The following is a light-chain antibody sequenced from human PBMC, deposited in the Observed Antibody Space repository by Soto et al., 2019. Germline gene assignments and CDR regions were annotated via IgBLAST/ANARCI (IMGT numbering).Light chain of an antibody. CDR1: QGVSSSY. CDR2: GAS. CDR3: QQYGSSLIT. Sequence: EIVLTHAPATLSLSPGEIATLSGRASQGVSSSYLAWYQQKPGQAPRLLIYGASSRATGIPDRFSGSGSGTDSTLTISRLEPEDFAVYYCQQYGSSLITFGQGTRLEIK. J-gene: IGKJ5*01. V-gene: IGKV3-20*01.